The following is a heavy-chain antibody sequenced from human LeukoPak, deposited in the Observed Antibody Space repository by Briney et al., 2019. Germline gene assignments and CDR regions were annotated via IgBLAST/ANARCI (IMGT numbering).Heavy chain of an antibody. CDR2: INPSGGST. Sequence: ASVKVSCKASGYTFTSYYMHWVRQAPGQGLEWMGIINPSGGSTSYAQKFQGRVTMTSDTTTSTVYMELSSLRSEDTAVYYCARGSLAAAGSFQHWGQGTLVTVSS. V-gene: IGHV1-46*01. CDR1: GYTFTSYY. CDR3: ARGSLAAAGSFQH. J-gene: IGHJ1*01. D-gene: IGHD6-13*01.